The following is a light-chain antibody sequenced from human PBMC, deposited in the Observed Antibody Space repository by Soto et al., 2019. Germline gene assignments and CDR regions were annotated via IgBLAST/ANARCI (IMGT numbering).Light chain of an antibody. Sequence: DIQMTQSPTSLSASVGDRVTITCRASQGIRNFVAWYQQKPGKAPKLLIYAASTLQSGVPSRFSGSGSGTDFHLATNSLLPEDDAAYSCQKYSSVPVFGPGTKVEIK. J-gene: IGKJ3*01. CDR2: AAS. V-gene: IGKV1-27*01. CDR3: QKYSSVPV. CDR1: QGIRNF.